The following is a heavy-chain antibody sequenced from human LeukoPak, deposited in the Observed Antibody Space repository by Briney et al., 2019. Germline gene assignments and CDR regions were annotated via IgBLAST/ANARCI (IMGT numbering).Heavy chain of an antibody. Sequence: SETLSLTCTVSGGSIRGYFWSWLRQPPGKGLEWIGYIYNSGSTDYNPSLKSRVTISVDTSKNQFSLKLSSVTAADTAVYYCARYRAFDIWGQGTMVTVSS. V-gene: IGHV4-59*01. CDR1: GGSIRGYF. CDR3: ARYRAFDI. CDR2: IYNSGST. J-gene: IGHJ3*02.